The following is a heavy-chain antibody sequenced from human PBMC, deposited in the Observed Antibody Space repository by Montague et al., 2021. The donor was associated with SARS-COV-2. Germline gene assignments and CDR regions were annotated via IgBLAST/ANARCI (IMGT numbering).Heavy chain of an antibody. CDR1: DVPTSAHF. Sequence: SETLSLTCTVSDVPTSAHFWSWIRQSPGKGLEWIGYISYSGSTKYSPSLTSRVTISLGSSRKHLSLELRSVTAADTAVYHCAREQQLAPRGLGVDAWGQGTTVIVTS. J-gene: IGHJ6*02. V-gene: IGHV4-59*11. CDR3: AREQQLAPRGLGVDA. CDR2: ISYSGST. D-gene: IGHD6-13*01.